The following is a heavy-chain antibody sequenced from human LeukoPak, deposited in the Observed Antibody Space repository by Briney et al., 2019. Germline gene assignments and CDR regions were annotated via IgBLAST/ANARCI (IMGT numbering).Heavy chain of an antibody. CDR2: ISYDGSNK. CDR1: GFTFSSYA. CDR3: ARPRYCSSISCYFHAFDV. J-gene: IGHJ3*01. Sequence: QPGGSLRLSCAASGFTFSSYAMHWVRQAPGKGLEWVAVISYDGSNKYYADSVKGRFTISRDNSKNTLYLQMNSLRAEDTAVYYCARPRYCSSISCYFHAFDVWGQGTMVTVSS. V-gene: IGHV3-30-3*01. D-gene: IGHD2-2*01.